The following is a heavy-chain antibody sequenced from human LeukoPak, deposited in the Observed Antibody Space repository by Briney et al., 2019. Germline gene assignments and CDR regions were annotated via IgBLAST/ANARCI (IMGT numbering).Heavy chain of an antibody. Sequence: GGSLRLSCAASGFTFSDYYMSWIRQAPGKGLEWVSYISSSGSTIYYADSVKGRFTISRDNAKNSLYLQMNSLRAEDTAVYYCARWYNWNDLYYYGMDVWGQGTTVTVSS. D-gene: IGHD1-1*01. CDR1: GFTFSDYY. J-gene: IGHJ6*02. CDR2: ISSSGSTI. V-gene: IGHV3-11*01. CDR3: ARWYNWNDLYYYGMDV.